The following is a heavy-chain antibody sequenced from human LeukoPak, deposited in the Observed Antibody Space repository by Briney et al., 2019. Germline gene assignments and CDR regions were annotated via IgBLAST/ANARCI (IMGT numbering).Heavy chain of an antibody. Sequence: PGGSLRLSCAASGFTFSSYAMSWVRQAPGKGLEWVSAISGSGGSTYYADSVKGRFTISRDDSKNTLYLQMNSLRAEDTAVYYCAKAGYYYDSSGYSYWYFDLWGRGTLVIVSS. J-gene: IGHJ2*01. V-gene: IGHV3-23*01. D-gene: IGHD3-22*01. CDR2: ISGSGGST. CDR3: AKAGYYYDSSGYSYWYFDL. CDR1: GFTFSSYA.